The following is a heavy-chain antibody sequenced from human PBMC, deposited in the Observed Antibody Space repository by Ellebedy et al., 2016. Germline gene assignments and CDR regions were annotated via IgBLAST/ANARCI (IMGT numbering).Heavy chain of an antibody. J-gene: IGHJ4*02. CDR3: ATHVTVAGKIDY. Sequence: SETLSLTCAVYGGSFSGYYWSWIRQPPGKGLEWIGEINHSGSINYDPSLKSRVSISIDTSKNQFSLKLTSVTAADTAVYYCATHVTVAGKIDYWGQGTLVTVSS. D-gene: IGHD6-19*01. V-gene: IGHV4-34*01. CDR2: INHSGSI. CDR1: GGSFSGYY.